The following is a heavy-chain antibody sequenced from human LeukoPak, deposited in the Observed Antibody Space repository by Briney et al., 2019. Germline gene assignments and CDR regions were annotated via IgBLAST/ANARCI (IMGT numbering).Heavy chain of an antibody. V-gene: IGHV3-33*01. CDR2: IWSDGSQK. J-gene: IGHJ5*02. Sequence: GGSLRLSCAASGINFRASGMHWVRQAPDKGLEWVAMIWSDGSQKYYAESVEGRFTISRDNSRNTVDLQMNSLGAEDTAVYYCARDQWASSTVVVVAATSAFSSWSQGTLVTVSS. D-gene: IGHD2-15*01. CDR1: GINFRASG. CDR3: ARDQWASSTVVVVAATSAFSS.